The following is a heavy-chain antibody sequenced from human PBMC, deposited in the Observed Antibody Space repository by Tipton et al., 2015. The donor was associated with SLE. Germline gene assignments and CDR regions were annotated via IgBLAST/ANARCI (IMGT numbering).Heavy chain of an antibody. V-gene: IGHV1-8*01. CDR1: GYTFTDYN. CDR2: INPTHSNT. CDR3: ARAKWAPDY. J-gene: IGHJ4*02. Sequence: QLVQSGAEVKKPGASVKLSCKASGYTFTDYNINWVRQAAGQGLEWMGWINPTHSNTGYVQKFQGRVTMTMDTSKSTAYMELSDLTSEDTAVYYCARAKWAPDYWGQGTLVTVSS. D-gene: IGHD1-26*01.